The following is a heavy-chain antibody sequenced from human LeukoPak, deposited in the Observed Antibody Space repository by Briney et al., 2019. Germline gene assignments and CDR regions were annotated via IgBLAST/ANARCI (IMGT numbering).Heavy chain of an antibody. CDR3: ARGPSDNWFDP. J-gene: IGHJ5*02. CDR2: IFSGGST. CDR1: GFTVSSSY. V-gene: IGHV3-53*04. Sequence: GGSLRLSCAASGFTVSSSYMTWVRQPPGKGLEWVSVIFSGGSTYYADSVKGRFTISRHDSKNTLYLQMNSLRVEDTALYYCARGPSDNWFDPWGQGTQVTVSS.